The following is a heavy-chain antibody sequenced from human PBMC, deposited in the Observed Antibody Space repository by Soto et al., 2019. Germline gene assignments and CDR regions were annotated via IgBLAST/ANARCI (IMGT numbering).Heavy chain of an antibody. CDR1: GFTFSSYW. D-gene: IGHD3-9*01. Sequence: EVQLVESGGGLVQPGGSLRLSCAASGFTFSSYWMSWVHQAPGKGLEWVANIKQDGSEKYYVDSVKGRFIISRDNAKNSLYLQMNSLRAEDTAVYYCARAGRITIFSTGYPLNAFDIWGQGTMVTVSS. CDR2: IKQDGSEK. CDR3: ARAGRITIFSTGYPLNAFDI. V-gene: IGHV3-7*01. J-gene: IGHJ3*02.